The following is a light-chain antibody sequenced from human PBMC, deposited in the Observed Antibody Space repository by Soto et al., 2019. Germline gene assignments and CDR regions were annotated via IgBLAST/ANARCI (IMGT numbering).Light chain of an antibody. V-gene: IGLV4-60*02. CDR2: LEGSGTY. J-gene: IGLJ1*01. CDR1: SGHNRNT. CDR3: ETWDSNTRV. Sequence: QLVLTQSSSASASLGSSVKLTCTLSSGHNRNTIAWHQQPPGKAPRYLMNLEGSGTYNKGSGVPDRFSGSSSGADRYLIISNLQFEDEADYYCETWDSNTRVFGTGTKLTVL.